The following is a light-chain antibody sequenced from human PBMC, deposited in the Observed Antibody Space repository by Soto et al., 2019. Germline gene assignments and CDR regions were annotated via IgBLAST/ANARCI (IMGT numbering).Light chain of an antibody. CDR2: KAS. CDR1: QSIVTW. CDR3: QQYNNYPST. Sequence: DIQMTQSPSTLSASVGDRVTITCRASQSIVTWLAWYQQKPGRAPKLLIYKASRSEGGVPSRFSGSGSETEFTLIISSLQPDDFATYYCQQYNNYPSTFGGGTKV. J-gene: IGKJ4*01. V-gene: IGKV1-5*03.